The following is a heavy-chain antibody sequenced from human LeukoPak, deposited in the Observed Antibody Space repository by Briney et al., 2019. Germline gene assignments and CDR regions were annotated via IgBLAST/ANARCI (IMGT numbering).Heavy chain of an antibody. V-gene: IGHV3-23*01. CDR2: ISGSAVIT. J-gene: IGHJ4*02. Sequence: PGGSLRLSCAASGLTFINFGMTWVRQAPGKGLEWVSAISGSAVITFYADSAKGRFTISRDNSKNTLYLQMNSLRAEDTAVYYCARVWSPPYTSSWPYYFDYWGQGTLVTVSS. CDR3: ARVWSPPYTSSWPYYFDY. D-gene: IGHD6-13*01. CDR1: GLTFINFG.